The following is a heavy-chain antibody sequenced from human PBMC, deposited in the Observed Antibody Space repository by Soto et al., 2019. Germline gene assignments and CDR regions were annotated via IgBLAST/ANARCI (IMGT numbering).Heavy chain of an antibody. Sequence: GGSLRLSCAASGFTFSSYGMHWVRQAPGKGLEWVAVISYDGSNKYYADSVKGRFTISRDNSKNTLYLQMNSLRAEDTAVYYCAKDPSSGWDYYYGMDVWGQGTTVTVSS. V-gene: IGHV3-30*18. J-gene: IGHJ6*02. CDR3: AKDPSSGWDYYYGMDV. CDR1: GFTFSSYG. CDR2: ISYDGSNK. D-gene: IGHD6-19*01.